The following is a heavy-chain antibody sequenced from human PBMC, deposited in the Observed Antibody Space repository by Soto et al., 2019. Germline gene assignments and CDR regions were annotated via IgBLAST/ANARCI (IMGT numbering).Heavy chain of an antibody. CDR1: GFSFNTYD. D-gene: IGHD3-16*01. CDR2: ITTSSAYI. Sequence: EVQLVESGGGLLKPGGSLRLSCAASGFSFNTYDMYWDRQAPGKRLEWVSDITTSSAYIYHGDSLKGRITISRDNAKNSLVLQMNSLRAEDTAGYYCVRSGTARLVRHSWFDILGQGTLVTVSS. V-gene: IGHV3-21*01. CDR3: VRSGTARLVRHSWFDI. J-gene: IGHJ5*02.